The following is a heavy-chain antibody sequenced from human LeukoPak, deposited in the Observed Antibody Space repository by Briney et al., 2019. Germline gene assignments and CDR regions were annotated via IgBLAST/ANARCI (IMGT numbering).Heavy chain of an antibody. J-gene: IGHJ6*02. CDR3: AIAAAGQPYYYYGMDV. CDR1: GFTFDDYA. CDR2: ISWNSGSI. Sequence: GGSLRLSCAASGFTFDDYAMHWVRQAPGKGLEWVSGISWNSGSIGYADSVKGRFTISRDNAKDSLYLQMNSLRAEDTALYYCAIAAAGQPYYYYGMDVWGQGTTVTVSS. D-gene: IGHD6-13*01. V-gene: IGHV3-9*01.